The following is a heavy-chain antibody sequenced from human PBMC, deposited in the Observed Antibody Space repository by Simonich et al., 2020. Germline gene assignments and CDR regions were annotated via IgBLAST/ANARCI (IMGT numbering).Heavy chain of an antibody. CDR3: ARVRFEAFDI. J-gene: IGHJ3*02. V-gene: IGHV1-2*02. CDR1: GYTFTGYY. CDR2: INPNSGGT. Sequence: QVQLVQSGAEVKKPGASVKVSCKASGYTFTGYYMHWVGQAPGQGLGWMGWINPNSGGTNDAQKFQGRVTMTRDTSISTAYMELSRLRSDDTAVYYCARVRFEAFDIWGQGTMVTVSS.